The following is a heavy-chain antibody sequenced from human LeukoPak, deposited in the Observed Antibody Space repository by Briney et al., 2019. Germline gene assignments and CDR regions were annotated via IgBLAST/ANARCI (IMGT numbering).Heavy chain of an antibody. J-gene: IGHJ3*02. CDR1: GYTFTGHY. CDR2: INPNNDGT. Sequence: ASVKVSCKASGYTFTGHYMHWVRQAPGQGLEWMGWINPNNDGTNYAQKFQGRVTMTRDTSISTAYMELSRLRSDDTAVYYCARGLSPGSPSAFDIWGQGTMVTVSS. V-gene: IGHV1-2*02. D-gene: IGHD3-10*01. CDR3: ARGLSPGSPSAFDI.